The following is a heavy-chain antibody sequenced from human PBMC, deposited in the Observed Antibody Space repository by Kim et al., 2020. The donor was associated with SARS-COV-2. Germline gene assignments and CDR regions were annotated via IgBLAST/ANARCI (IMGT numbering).Heavy chain of an antibody. CDR1: GFSLSTSGMC. V-gene: IGHV2-70*01. D-gene: IGHD6-19*01. CDR2: IDWDDDK. CDR3: ARIPYSSGWYVAFDI. J-gene: IGHJ3*02. Sequence: SGPTLVNPTQTLTLTCTFSGFSLSTSGMCVSWIRQPPGKALEWLALIDWDDDKYYSTSLKTRLTISKDTSKNQVVLTMTNMDPVDTATYYCARIPYSSGWYVAFDIWGQGTMVTVSS.